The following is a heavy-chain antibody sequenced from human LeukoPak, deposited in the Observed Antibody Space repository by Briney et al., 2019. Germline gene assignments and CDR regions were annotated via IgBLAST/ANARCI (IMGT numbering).Heavy chain of an antibody. Sequence: SETLSLTCTVSGGSISGYYWTWIRQPPGKGLEWIGQIYYTGRADYNPSLKSRIAISVDTSKNQISLRLSSVTAADTAIYYCARFGVDYDMDVWGQGTTVTVSS. CDR3: ARFGVDYDMDV. J-gene: IGHJ6*02. CDR1: GGSISGYY. CDR2: IYYTGRA. V-gene: IGHV4-59*01. D-gene: IGHD3-16*01.